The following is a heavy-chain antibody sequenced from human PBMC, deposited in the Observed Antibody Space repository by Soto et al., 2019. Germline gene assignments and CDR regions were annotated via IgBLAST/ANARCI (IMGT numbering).Heavy chain of an antibody. D-gene: IGHD3-3*01. Sequence: GASVKVSCKASGGTFSSYAISWVRQAPGQGLEWMGGIIPIFGTANYAQKFQGRVTITADESTSTAYMELSSLRSEDTAVYYCAMRLEEEYYYYYGMDVWGQGTTVTVSS. CDR2: IIPIFGTA. J-gene: IGHJ6*02. CDR1: GGTFSSYA. V-gene: IGHV1-69*13. CDR3: AMRLEEEYYYYYGMDV.